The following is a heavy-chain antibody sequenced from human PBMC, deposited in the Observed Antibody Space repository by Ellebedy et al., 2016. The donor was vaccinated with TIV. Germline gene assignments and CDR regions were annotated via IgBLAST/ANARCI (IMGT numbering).Heavy chain of an antibody. V-gene: IGHV1-2*02. J-gene: IGHJ6*02. CDR1: GYTFTGYY. CDR3: ASATTYYYYGMDV. D-gene: IGHD1-26*01. Sequence: ASVKVSXXASGYTFTGYYMHWVRQAPGQGLEWMGWINPNSGGTNYAQKFQGRVTMTRDTSISTAYMELSRLRSDDTAVYYCASATTYYYYGMDVWGQGTTVTVSS. CDR2: INPNSGGT.